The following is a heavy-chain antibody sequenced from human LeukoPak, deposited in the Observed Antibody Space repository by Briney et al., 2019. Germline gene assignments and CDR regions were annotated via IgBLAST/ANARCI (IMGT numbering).Heavy chain of an antibody. Sequence: GGSLRLSCAASGFTFSSYGMHWVRQAPGQGLEWVAFIRYDGSNKYYADSVKGRFTISRDNSKNTLYLQMNSLRAEDTAVYYCAKVYYYGSGSYRGLDYFDYWGQGTLVTVSS. CDR2: IRYDGSNK. V-gene: IGHV3-30*02. CDR1: GFTFSSYG. J-gene: IGHJ4*02. D-gene: IGHD3-10*01. CDR3: AKVYYYGSGSYRGLDYFDY.